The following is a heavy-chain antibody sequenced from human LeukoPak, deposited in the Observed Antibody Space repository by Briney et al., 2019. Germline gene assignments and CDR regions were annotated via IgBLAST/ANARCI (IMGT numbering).Heavy chain of an antibody. J-gene: IGHJ4*02. D-gene: IGHD6-19*01. CDR2: ISSSSSTI. CDR3: ARTVSIAVAEADYFDY. Sequence: PGGSLRLSCAASGFTFSSYSMNWVRQAPGKGLEWVSYISSSSSTIYYADSVKGRFTISRDNAKNSLYLQMNSLRAEDTAVYYCARTVSIAVAEADYFDYWGQGTLVTVSS. V-gene: IGHV3-48*01. CDR1: GFTFSSYS.